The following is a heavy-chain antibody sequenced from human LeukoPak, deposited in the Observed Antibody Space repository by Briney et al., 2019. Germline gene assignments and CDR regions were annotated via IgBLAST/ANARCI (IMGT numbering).Heavy chain of an antibody. CDR3: ARASIAAAGTCNWFDP. V-gene: IGHV1-18*01. D-gene: IGHD6-13*01. J-gene: IGHJ5*02. CDR2: ISAYNGNT. CDR1: GYTFTSYG. Sequence: ASVKVSCKASGYTFTSYGISWVRQAPGQGLEWMGWISAYNGNTNYAQKLQGRVTMTTDTSTSTAYMELRSLRSDDTAVYYCARASIAAAGTCNWFDPWGQGTLVTVSS.